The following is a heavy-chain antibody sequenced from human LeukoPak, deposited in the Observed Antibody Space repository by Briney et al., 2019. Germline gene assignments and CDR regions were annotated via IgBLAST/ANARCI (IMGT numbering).Heavy chain of an antibody. V-gene: IGHV3-30*04. D-gene: IGHD3-10*01. CDR3: ASPYYYGSGVLDYYGMDV. J-gene: IGHJ6*02. CDR2: ISYDGSNK. Sequence: GGSLRLSCAASGFTFSSYAMHWVRQAPGKGLEWVAVISYDGSNKYYADSVKGRFTISRDNAKNSLYLQMNSLRAEDTAVYYCASPYYYGSGVLDYYGMDVWGQGTTVTVSS. CDR1: GFTFSSYA.